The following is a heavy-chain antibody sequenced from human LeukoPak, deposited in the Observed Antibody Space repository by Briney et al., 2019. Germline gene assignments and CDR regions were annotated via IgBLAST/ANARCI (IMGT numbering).Heavy chain of an antibody. CDR1: GFTFSSYG. Sequence: GGSLRLSCAASGFTFSSYGVNWVRQAPGKGLEWVSYISYTSNTIYYADSVKGRFTISRDNAKNSLYLQMNSLRAEDTAVYYCARGGGNYYWYFGLWGRGTLVTVSS. CDR2: ISYTSNTI. CDR3: ARGGGNYYWYFGL. D-gene: IGHD4-23*01. V-gene: IGHV3-48*04. J-gene: IGHJ2*01.